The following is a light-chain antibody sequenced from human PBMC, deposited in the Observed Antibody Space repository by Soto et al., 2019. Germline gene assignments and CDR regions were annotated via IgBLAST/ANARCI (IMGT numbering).Light chain of an antibody. Sequence: DIVMTQSPDSLAVSRGEKATINYKSSQSLYNSNNLNYLAWYQQKPGQPPKLLLYWASTRESGVPDRFSGGGSGTDFTLTISSLQAADVAVYYCQQYHSNPSTFGQGTKLEIK. J-gene: IGKJ2*01. CDR3: QQYHSNPST. CDR1: QSLYNSNNLNY. V-gene: IGKV4-1*01. CDR2: WAS.